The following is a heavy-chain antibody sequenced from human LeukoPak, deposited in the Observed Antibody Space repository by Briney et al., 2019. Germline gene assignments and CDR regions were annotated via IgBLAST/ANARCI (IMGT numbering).Heavy chain of an antibody. CDR1: GYTFSGTGWY. V-gene: IGHV1-2*02. CDR2: IHPNNGDT. J-gene: IGHJ4*02. D-gene: IGHD3-10*01. CDR3: ARDGPAQMVDLDY. Sequence: ASVKVSFKASGYTFSGTGWYLYWLRQAPGQGLECMGWIHPNNGDTAYAQKFEGRVAMTRDTSISTAYMELRRLRPDDTAVYFCARDGPAQMVDLDYWGQGTLVTVSS.